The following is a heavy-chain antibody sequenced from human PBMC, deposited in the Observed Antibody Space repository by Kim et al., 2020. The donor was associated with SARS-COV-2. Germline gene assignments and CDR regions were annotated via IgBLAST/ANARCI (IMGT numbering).Heavy chain of an antibody. CDR2: ISYDGSNK. CDR1: GFTFSSYA. V-gene: IGHV3-30-3*01. D-gene: IGHD3-3*01. CDR3: ARDRVVNTHYYYYYYMDV. Sequence: GGSLRLSCAASGFTFSSYAMHWVRQAPGKGLEWVAVISYDGSNKYYADSVKGRFTISRDNSKNTLYLQMNSLRAEDTAVYYCARDRVVNTHYYYYYYMDVWGKGTTVTVSS. J-gene: IGHJ6*03.